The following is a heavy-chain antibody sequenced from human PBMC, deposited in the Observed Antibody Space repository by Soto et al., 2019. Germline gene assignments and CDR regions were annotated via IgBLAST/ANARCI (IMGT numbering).Heavy chain of an antibody. D-gene: IGHD3-22*01. J-gene: IGHJ4*02. V-gene: IGHV3-64*01. CDR3: ARMNYYDSSGSFDY. Sequence: PGGSLRLSCSASGFTFSNYEMHWVRQAPGKGLEYVSGISNNGAHTDYAKSVKGRFTISRDNSENTLYLQMGSLRAEDTAVYYCARMNYYDSSGSFDYWGQGTLVTVSS. CDR2: ISNNGAHT. CDR1: GFTFSNYE.